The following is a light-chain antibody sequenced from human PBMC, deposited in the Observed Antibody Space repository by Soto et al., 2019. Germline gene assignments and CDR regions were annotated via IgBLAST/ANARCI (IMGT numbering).Light chain of an antibody. J-gene: IGKJ5*01. CDR3: QQRSNWLIT. Sequence: EIVLTQSPATLSLSPGERPTLSCRASQSVRHYLAWYQQKPGQAPRLLIYDASNRATGIPARFSGSGSGTDFTLTISSLEPEDFAVYYCQQRSNWLITFGQGTRLEIK. CDR1: QSVRHY. V-gene: IGKV3-11*01. CDR2: DAS.